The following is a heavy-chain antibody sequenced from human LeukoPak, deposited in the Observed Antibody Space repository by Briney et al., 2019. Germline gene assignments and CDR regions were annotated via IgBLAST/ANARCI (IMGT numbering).Heavy chain of an antibody. D-gene: IGHD5-24*01. J-gene: IGHJ4*02. Sequence: GGSLRLSCAASGFTFSSYAMHWVRQAPGKGLEWVSAISGSGGSTYYADSVKGRFTISRDNSKNTLYLQMNSLRAEDTAVYYCANNRDGYNPFDYWGQGTLVTVSS. CDR1: GFTFSSYA. CDR2: ISGSGGST. V-gene: IGHV3-23*01. CDR3: ANNRDGYNPFDY.